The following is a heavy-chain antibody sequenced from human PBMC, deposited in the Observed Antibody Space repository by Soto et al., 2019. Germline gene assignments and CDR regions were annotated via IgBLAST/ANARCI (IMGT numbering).Heavy chain of an antibody. V-gene: IGHV3-9*01. D-gene: IGHD3-10*01. Sequence: EVQLVESGGGLVQPGRSLRLSCAASGFTFDDYAIHWVRQTPGKGLEWVSGISWNGEATGYADSVKGRFTISRDKAKNSLYLQMTCLRTGATAIYYCANLPLYGSGFDCWGQGTLVTVSS. CDR3: ANLPLYGSGFDC. CDR1: GFTFDDYA. J-gene: IGHJ4*02. CDR2: ISWNGEAT.